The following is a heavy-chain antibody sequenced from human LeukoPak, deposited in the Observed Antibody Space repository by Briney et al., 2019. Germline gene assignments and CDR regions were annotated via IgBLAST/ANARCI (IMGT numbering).Heavy chain of an antibody. CDR2: IYTSGST. J-gene: IGHJ6*03. CDR1: GGSISSGNYY. V-gene: IGHV4-61*02. D-gene: IGHD6-13*01. CDR3: ARDPGTAAAGTTYYYYYMDA. Sequence: SQTLPLTCTVSGGSISSGNYYWNWIRQPAGKGLEWIGRIYTSGSTNYNPSLKSRVTISVDTSKNQFSLKLSSVTAADTAVYYCARDPGTAAAGTTYYYYYMDAWGKGTTVTVSS.